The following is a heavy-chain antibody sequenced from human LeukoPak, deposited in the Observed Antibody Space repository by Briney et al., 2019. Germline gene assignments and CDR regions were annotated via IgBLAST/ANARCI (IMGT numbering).Heavy chain of an antibody. Sequence: SETLSLTCSISGGSISSGDHYWTWIRQPAGKELEWIGRIHTTGRTNYNPSLKSRVYISVDTSKNQFSLELSSLTAADTAVYYCARHTTGYNSPRDSFNIWGQGTMVTVSS. CDR3: ARHTTGYNSPRDSFNI. CDR2: IHTTGRT. V-gene: IGHV4-61*02. J-gene: IGHJ3*02. CDR1: GGSISSGDHY. D-gene: IGHD1-1*01.